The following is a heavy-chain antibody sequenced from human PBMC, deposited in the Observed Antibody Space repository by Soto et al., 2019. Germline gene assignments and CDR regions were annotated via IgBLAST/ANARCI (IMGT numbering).Heavy chain of an antibody. CDR1: GGSFSGYY. V-gene: IGHV4-34*01. CDR3: ARGLII. J-gene: IGHJ4*02. Sequence: SETLSLTCAVYGGSFSGYYWSWIRQPPGKGLEWIGEINHSGSTNYNPSLKSRVTISVDTSKNQFSLKLSSVTAADTAVYYCARGLIIWGQGTLVTVSS. D-gene: IGHD3-10*01. CDR2: INHSGST.